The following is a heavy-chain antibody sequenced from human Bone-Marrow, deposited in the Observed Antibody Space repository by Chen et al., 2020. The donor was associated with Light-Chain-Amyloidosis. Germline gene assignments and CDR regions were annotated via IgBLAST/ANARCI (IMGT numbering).Heavy chain of an antibody. J-gene: IGHJ5*02. CDR1: GFTFGDYA. V-gene: IGHV3-49*04. CDR3: TRDVPSKARFLEWVGFDP. Sequence: EVQLVESGGGLVQPGRSLRLSCTASGFTFGDYAMSWVRQAPGKGLEWVGFIRSKAYGGQTEYAASVKGRFTISRDDSKSIAYLQMNSLKTEDTAVYYCTRDVPSKARFLEWVGFDPWGQGTLVTVSS. CDR2: IRSKAYGGQT. D-gene: IGHD3-3*01.